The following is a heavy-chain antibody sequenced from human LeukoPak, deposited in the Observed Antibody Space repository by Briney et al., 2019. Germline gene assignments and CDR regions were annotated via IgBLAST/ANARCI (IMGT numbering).Heavy chain of an antibody. CDR2: ISSSSSTI. D-gene: IGHD1-26*01. J-gene: IGHJ4*02. CDR1: GFTFSSYS. V-gene: IGHV3-48*01. CDR3: ARTLYSGSYSFDY. Sequence: GGSLRLSCAASGFTFSSYSMNWVRQAPGKGLEWVSYISSSSSTIYYADSVKGRLTISRDNAKNSLYLQMNSLRAEDTAVYYCARTLYSGSYSFDYWGQGTLVTVSS.